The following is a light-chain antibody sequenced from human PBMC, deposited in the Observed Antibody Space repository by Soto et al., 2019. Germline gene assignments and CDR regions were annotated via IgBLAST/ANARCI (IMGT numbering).Light chain of an antibody. CDR2: DAS. CDR1: QSVSSN. J-gene: IGKJ5*01. Sequence: EIVMPPSPATPSVSPGERATLSCMASQSVSSNLAWYQQKPGQAPRLLIYDASNRATGIPARFSGSGSGTDFTLTISSLEPEDFAVYYCQQYGSATPITFGQGTRLEIK. CDR3: QQYGSATPIT. V-gene: IGKV3D-15*02.